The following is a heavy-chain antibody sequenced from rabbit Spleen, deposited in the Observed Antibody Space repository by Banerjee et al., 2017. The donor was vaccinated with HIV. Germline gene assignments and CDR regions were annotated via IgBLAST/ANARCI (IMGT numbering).Heavy chain of an antibody. CDR2: IDTNDGDT. Sequence: LEESGGGLVKPGGTLTLTCTVSGFSFSSNWICWVRQAPGKGLEWSACIDTNDGDTESANWARCRFTFSRTSSTTVTLRMTSLAAADTATCFCARDLVGVIGWSFNLWGPGTLFTGS. J-gene: IGHJ4*01. CDR1: GFSFSSNW. V-gene: IGHV1S45*01. D-gene: IGHD1-1*01. CDR3: ARDLVGVIGWSFNL.